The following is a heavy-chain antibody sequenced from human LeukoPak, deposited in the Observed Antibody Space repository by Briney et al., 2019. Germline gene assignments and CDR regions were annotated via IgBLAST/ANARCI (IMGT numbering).Heavy chain of an antibody. J-gene: IGHJ4*02. CDR1: GFTFDDYN. Sequence: GGSLRLSCAASGFTFDDYNMHWVRQAPGKGLEWVSLISWDGDTYYADSVKGRFTISRDNSKNSLYLQMNSLRTEDTALYYCAKGVVAAGRRTYYFDYWGQGTLVTVSS. D-gene: IGHD6-25*01. V-gene: IGHV3-43*01. CDR2: ISWDGDT. CDR3: AKGVVAAGRRTYYFDY.